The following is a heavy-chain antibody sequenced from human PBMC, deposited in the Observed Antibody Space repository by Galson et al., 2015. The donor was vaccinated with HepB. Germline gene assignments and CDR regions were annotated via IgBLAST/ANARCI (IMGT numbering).Heavy chain of an antibody. CDR2: ISYDGSNK. Sequence: SLRLSCAASGFTFSSYAMHWVRQAPGKGLEWVAVISYDGSNKYYADSVKGRFTISRDNSKNTLYLQMNSLRAEDTAVYYCARVYSGYEPYYYGMDVWGQGTTVTVSS. CDR1: GFTFSSYA. V-gene: IGHV3-30*04. D-gene: IGHD5-12*01. J-gene: IGHJ6*02. CDR3: ARVYSGYEPYYYGMDV.